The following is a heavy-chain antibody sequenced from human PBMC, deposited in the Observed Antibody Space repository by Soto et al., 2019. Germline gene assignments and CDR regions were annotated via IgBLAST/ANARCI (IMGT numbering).Heavy chain of an antibody. D-gene: IGHD3-22*01. J-gene: IGHJ4*02. CDR2: IDWDDDK. Sequence: SGPTLVNPTQTLTLPCTFSGFSLSTSVMCVSWIRQTPGKALEWLALIDWDDDKYYSTSLKTRLTISKDTSKNQVVLTMTNMDPVDTATYYCARTLYYDSSGYYARFDYWGQGTLVTVSS. CDR1: GFSLSTSVMC. CDR3: ARTLYYDSSGYYARFDY. V-gene: IGHV2-70*01.